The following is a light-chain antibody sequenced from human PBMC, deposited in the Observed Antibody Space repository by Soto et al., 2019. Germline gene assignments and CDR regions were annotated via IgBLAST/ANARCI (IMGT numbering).Light chain of an antibody. J-gene: IGLJ2*01. CDR3: SSYAGSNNHVV. V-gene: IGLV2-8*01. CDR1: SSDVGGYNY. CDR2: EVS. Sequence: QSALTQPPSASGSPGQSVTISCTGTSSDVGGYNYVSWYQQHPGKAPKLMIYEVSKRPSGVPDRFSGSKSGNTASLTVSGVQAEDEDDYYCSSYAGSNNHVVFGGGTKLTVL.